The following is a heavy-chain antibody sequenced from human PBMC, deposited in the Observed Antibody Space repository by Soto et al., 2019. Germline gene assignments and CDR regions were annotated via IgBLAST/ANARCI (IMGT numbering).Heavy chain of an antibody. D-gene: IGHD5-12*01. CDR2: IYSGGST. J-gene: IGHJ4*02. Sequence: DVQVVESGGGLIQPGGSLRLSCEVSGFSVTANYMSWVRQAPEKGLEWVSVIYSGGSTYYVDSVKGQFSISRDISKNTLYLQMNSLRAEDTAVYYCHGYGYWGQGTLVTVSS. V-gene: IGHV3-53*01. CDR1: GFSVTANY. CDR3: HGYGY.